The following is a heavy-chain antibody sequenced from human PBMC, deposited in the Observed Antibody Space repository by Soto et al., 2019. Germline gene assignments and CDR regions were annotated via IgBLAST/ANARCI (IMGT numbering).Heavy chain of an antibody. D-gene: IGHD3-16*01. CDR1: GYTFTSYG. CDR2: ISAYNGNT. CDR3: ARCYYDYIWLREVWFDP. Sequence: QVQLVQSGAEVKKPGASVKVSCKASGYTFTSYGISWVRQAPGQGLEWMGWISAYNGNTNYAQQLQGRVTMTTDTSTSTAYMELRSLRSDDTAVYYCARCYYDYIWLREVWFDPWGQGTLVTVSS. V-gene: IGHV1-18*01. J-gene: IGHJ5*02.